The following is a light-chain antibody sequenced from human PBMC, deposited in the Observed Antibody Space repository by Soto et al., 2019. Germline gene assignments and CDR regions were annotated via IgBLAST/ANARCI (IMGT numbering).Light chain of an antibody. CDR2: DAS. Sequence: EIGLTQSPATLSVSPGERATLSCRASQSVSSYIAWYQQKPGQAPSLLIYDASHRATGIPARFSGSGSGTHFTLTISSLQPGDFAVYYCQQYDDWPLTFGQGTKVDIK. CDR1: QSVSSY. CDR3: QQYDDWPLT. J-gene: IGKJ1*01. V-gene: IGKV3D-15*01.